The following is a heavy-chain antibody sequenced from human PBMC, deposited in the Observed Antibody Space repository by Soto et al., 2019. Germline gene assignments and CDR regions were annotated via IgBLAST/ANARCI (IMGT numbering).Heavy chain of an antibody. D-gene: IGHD3-10*01. CDR3: ARVRFTMVRGVTPYYNYYGMDV. CDR1: GGSISSGDYY. V-gene: IGHV4-30-4*01. J-gene: IGHJ6*02. Sequence: QVQLQESGPGLVKPSQTLSLTCTVSGGSISSGDYYWSWIRQPPGKGLEWIGYISYSGSTYYDPSFKSRETILVDTSRNQFSLKLSSVTAADTAVYYCARVRFTMVRGVTPYYNYYGMDVWGQGTTVTVSS. CDR2: ISYSGST.